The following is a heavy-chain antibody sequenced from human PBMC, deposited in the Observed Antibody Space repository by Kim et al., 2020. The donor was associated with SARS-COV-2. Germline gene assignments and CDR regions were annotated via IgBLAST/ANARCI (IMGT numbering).Heavy chain of an antibody. V-gene: IGHV2-5*02. Sequence: PPGKALEWLALIYWDDDKRYSPSLKSRLIVTKDTYKNQVVLMLTNMDPVDTATYYCAHRKESSGGGGGWSGFLFDSWCQGLLVIVSS. J-gene: IGHJ4*02. CDR3: AHRKESSGGGGGWSGFLFDS. CDR2: IYWDDDK. D-gene: IGHD2-15*01.